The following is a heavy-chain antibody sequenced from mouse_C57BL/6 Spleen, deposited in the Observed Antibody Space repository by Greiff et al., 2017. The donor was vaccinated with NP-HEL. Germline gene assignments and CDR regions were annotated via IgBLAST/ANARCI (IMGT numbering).Heavy chain of an antibody. CDR3: ARVWDYDGRGGAMDY. J-gene: IGHJ4*01. CDR2: LYPGDGDT. D-gene: IGHD1-1*01. CDR1: GYAFSSSW. V-gene: IGHV1-82*01. Sequence: VQVVESGPELVKPGASVKISCKASGYAFSSSWMNWVKQRPGKGLEWIGRLYPGDGDTNYNGKFKGKATLTADQSSSTAYMQLSRLTSEDSAVYFCARVWDYDGRGGAMDYWGQGTSVTVSS.